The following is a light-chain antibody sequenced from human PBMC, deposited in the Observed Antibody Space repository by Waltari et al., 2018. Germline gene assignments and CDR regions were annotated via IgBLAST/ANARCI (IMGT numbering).Light chain of an antibody. Sequence: DIQLTQSPSSLSASIGDRVTITCRASQAIDIFLAWHRQKPGKAPRVLIYAASTLQSGVPSRFSGSGSGTDFNLTITSLQPEDSATYYCQQVTDYRWSFGQGTKVEL. CDR1: QAIDIF. J-gene: IGKJ1*01. CDR2: AAS. V-gene: IGKV1-9*01. CDR3: QQVTDYRWS.